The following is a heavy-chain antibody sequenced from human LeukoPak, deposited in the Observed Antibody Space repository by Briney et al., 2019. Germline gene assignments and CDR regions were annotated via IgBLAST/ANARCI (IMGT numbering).Heavy chain of an antibody. V-gene: IGHV4-39*07. CDR2: NT. Sequence: SETLSLTCTVSGASISSSTYYWGWIRQPPGKGLEWIGSNTYYNPSLKSRVTISEDTSKNQFSLKLSSVTAADTAVYYCARDLGDGWFDPWGQGTLVTVSS. CDR1: GASISSSTYY. D-gene: IGHD3-16*01. CDR3: ARDLGDGWFDP. J-gene: IGHJ5*02.